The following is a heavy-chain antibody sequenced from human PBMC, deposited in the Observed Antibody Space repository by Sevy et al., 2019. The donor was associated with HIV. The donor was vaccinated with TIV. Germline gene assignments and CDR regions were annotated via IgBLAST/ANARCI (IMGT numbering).Heavy chain of an antibody. D-gene: IGHD2-2*02. V-gene: IGHV3-33*08. CDR1: GFTFSSYA. CDR2: IWYDGSNK. CDR3: ARVGGYCSGTSCYTGRYYYYYGMDV. Sequence: GGSLRLSCAASGFTFSSYAMHWVRQAPGKGLEWVAIIWYDGSNKYYADSVKGRFTISRDNSKNTLDLQMNSLRAEDTAVYYCARVGGYCSGTSCYTGRYYYYYGMDVWGQGTTVTVSS. J-gene: IGHJ6*02.